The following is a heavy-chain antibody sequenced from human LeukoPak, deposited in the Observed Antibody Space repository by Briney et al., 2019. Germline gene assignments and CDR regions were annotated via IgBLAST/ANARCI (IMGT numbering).Heavy chain of an antibody. V-gene: IGHV4-34*01. J-gene: IGHJ6*03. CDR1: GGSFSGYY. CDR2: INHSGST. CDR3: AGLRKGSGSYQYYNYYYMDV. Sequence: SETLSLTCAVYGGSFSGYYWSWIRQPPGKGLEWIGEINHSGSTNYNPSLKSRDTISVDMSKNQFSLKLSSVTAADTAVYYCAGLRKGSGSYQYYNYYYMDVWGKGTTVTISS. D-gene: IGHD3-10*01.